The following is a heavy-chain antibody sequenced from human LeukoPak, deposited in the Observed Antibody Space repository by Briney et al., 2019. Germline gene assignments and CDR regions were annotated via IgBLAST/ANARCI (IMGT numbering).Heavy chain of an antibody. V-gene: IGHV1-2*02. Sequence: ASVKVSFKTSGYTFSDYYIHWVRQAPGQGLEWMGWIDPNSGATNYAQKFQGRVTMTRATPISTVYMELSRLRSDDTAVYYCAPGGRITFGGEPAYYYDYWGQGTLVTVSS. J-gene: IGHJ4*02. CDR2: IDPNSGAT. CDR3: APGGRITFGGEPAYYYDY. D-gene: IGHD3-16*01. CDR1: GYTFSDYY.